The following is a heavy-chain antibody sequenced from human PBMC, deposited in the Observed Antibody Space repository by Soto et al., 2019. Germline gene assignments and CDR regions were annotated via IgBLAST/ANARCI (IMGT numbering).Heavy chain of an antibody. J-gene: IGHJ3*02. Sequence: QVQLVQSGAEVKKPGSSMKVSCKASGGTFSSYAISWVRQAPGQGLEWMGGIIPIFGTANYAQKFQGRVTITADESTSTADMELSSLRSEDTAVYYCAREGDIVLVPAAIVDAFDIWGQGTMVTVSS. CDR1: GGTFSSYA. D-gene: IGHD2-2*01. CDR2: IIPIFGTA. V-gene: IGHV1-69*12. CDR3: AREGDIVLVPAAIVDAFDI.